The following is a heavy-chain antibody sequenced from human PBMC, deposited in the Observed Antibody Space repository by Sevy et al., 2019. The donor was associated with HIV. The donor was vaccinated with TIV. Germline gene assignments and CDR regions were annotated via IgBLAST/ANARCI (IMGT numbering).Heavy chain of an antibody. CDR3: ASRSSWYGDAFDI. J-gene: IGHJ3*02. D-gene: IGHD6-13*01. CDR2: ISSSSSYI. CDR1: GFTFSSYS. V-gene: IGHV3-21*01. Sequence: GGSLRLSCAASGFTFSSYSMNWVRQAPGKGLEWLSSISSSSSYIYYADSMKGRFTISRDNAKNSLYLQMNSLRAEDTTVYYCASRSSWYGDAFDIWGQGTMVTVSS.